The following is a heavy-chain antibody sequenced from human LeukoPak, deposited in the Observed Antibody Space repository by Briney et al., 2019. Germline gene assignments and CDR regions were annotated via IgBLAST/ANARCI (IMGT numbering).Heavy chain of an antibody. D-gene: IGHD1-26*01. J-gene: IGHJ5*02. V-gene: IGHV1-8*01. CDR1: GYTFTSYD. CDR2: MNPNSGNT. CDR3: ARRIPGIVGATPHKPTNWFDP. Sequence: ASVKVSCKASGYTFTSYDINWVRRATGQGLEWMGWMNPNSGNTGYAQKFQGRVTMTRNTSISTAYMELSSLRSEDTAVYYCARRIPGIVGATPHKPTNWFDPWGQGTLVTVSS.